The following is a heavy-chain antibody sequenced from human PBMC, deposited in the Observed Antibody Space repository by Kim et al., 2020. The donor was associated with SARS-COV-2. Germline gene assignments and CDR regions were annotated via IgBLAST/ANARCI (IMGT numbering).Heavy chain of an antibody. CDR1: GGSISSSSYY. Sequence: SETLSLTCTVSGGSISSSSYYWGWIRQPPGQGLEWIGSNYYSGSTYYNPSLKSRVTISVNTSKKQFSLKRSSVTAADTAVYYCARENRYSGSYGYWGQGTLVTVSP. J-gene: IGHJ4*02. CDR3: ARENRYSGSYGY. V-gene: IGHV4-39*01. D-gene: IGHD1-26*01. CDR2: NYYSGST.